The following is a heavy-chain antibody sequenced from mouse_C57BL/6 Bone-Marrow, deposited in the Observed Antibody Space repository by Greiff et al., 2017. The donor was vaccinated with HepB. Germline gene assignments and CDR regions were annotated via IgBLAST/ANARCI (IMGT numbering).Heavy chain of an antibody. Sequence: QVQLQQPGAELVKPGASVKLSCKASGYTFTSYWMQWVKQRPGQGLEWIGEIDPSDSYTNYNQKFKGKATLTVDTSSSTAYMQLSSLTSEDSAVYYCARRLGFAYGAKGLWSLSLQ. CDR2: IDPSDSYT. D-gene: IGHD4-1*01. J-gene: IGHJ3*01. CDR3: ARRLGFAY. CDR1: GYTFTSYW. V-gene: IGHV1-50*01.